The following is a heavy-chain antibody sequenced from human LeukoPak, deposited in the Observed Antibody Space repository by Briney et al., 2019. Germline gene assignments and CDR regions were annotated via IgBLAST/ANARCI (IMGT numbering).Heavy chain of an antibody. J-gene: IGHJ5*02. V-gene: IGHV4-39*01. CDR2: IYYSGST. CDR1: GGSISSSGYY. Sequence: SETLSLTCTVSGGSISSSGYYWGWIRQPPGKGLEWIGSIYYSGSTYYNPSLKSRVTISVDTSKNQFSLKLSSVTAADTAVYYCARHMTTVTTMGNIWFDPWGQGTLVTVSS. D-gene: IGHD4-11*01. CDR3: ARHMTTVTTMGNIWFDP.